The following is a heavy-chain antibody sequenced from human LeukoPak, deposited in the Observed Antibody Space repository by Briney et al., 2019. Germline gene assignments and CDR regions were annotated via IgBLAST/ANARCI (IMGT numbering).Heavy chain of an antibody. CDR3: ARDSAGNDY. D-gene: IGHD6-13*01. CDR2: IKQDGSEK. Sequence: GGSLRLTCAASGFTFSTYCMSWVRQAPGKGLEWVANIKQDGSEKYYVDSLKGRFTISRDNAKNSLYLQMNSLRAEDTAMYYCARDSAGNDYWGQGTLVTVSS. V-gene: IGHV3-7*01. J-gene: IGHJ4*02. CDR1: GFTFSTYC.